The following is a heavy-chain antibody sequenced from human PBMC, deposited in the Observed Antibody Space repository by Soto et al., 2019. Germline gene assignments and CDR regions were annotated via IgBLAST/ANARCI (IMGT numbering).Heavy chain of an antibody. CDR1: GGSISSGGYY. J-gene: IGHJ4*02. V-gene: IGHV4-31*03. CDR3: ARGRYGSGSYYNYNRPNFDY. CDR2: IYYSGST. D-gene: IGHD3-10*01. Sequence: QVQLQESGPGLVKPSQTLSLTCTVSGGSISSGGYYWSWIRQHPGKGLEWIGYIYYSGSTYYNPSLKSRVTISVDTSKNQFSLKLSSVTAADTAVYYCARGRYGSGSYYNYNRPNFDYWGQGTLVTVSS.